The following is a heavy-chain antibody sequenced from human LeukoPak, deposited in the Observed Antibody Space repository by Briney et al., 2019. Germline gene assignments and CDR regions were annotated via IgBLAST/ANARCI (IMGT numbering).Heavy chain of an antibody. Sequence: SETLSLTCAVSGYSISSGYFWGWIRQPPGKGLEWIGSIWHGGTTYYNPSLKSRVTISVDTSKNQFSLKLSSVTAADTAVYYCARGITMIVVVSRFDPWGQGTLVTVSS. V-gene: IGHV4-38-2*01. CDR3: ARGITMIVVVSRFDP. J-gene: IGHJ5*02. CDR1: GYSISSGYF. CDR2: IWHGGTT. D-gene: IGHD3-22*01.